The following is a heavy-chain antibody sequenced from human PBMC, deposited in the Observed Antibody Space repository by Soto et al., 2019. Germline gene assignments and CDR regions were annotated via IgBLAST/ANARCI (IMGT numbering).Heavy chain of an antibody. CDR3: TREIPYFDS. J-gene: IGHJ4*02. Sequence: SGGSLRLSCATSGFTFGYFSISWVRQAPGRGLEWVGFIRSKDYGGTTEYAASVKGRFAISRDDSTGIAYLQMNSLKIEDTAVYYCTREIPYFDSWGQGTLVTVSS. CDR1: GFTFGYFS. V-gene: IGHV3-49*02. CDR2: IRSKDYGGTT.